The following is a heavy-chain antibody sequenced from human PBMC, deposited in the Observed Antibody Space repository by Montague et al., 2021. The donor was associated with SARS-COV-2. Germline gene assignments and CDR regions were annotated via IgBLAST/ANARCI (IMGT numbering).Heavy chain of an antibody. V-gene: IGHV3-21*01. Sequence: SLRLSCAASGFTFSSYSMIWVRQAPGKGLEWVSSISSSSSYIYYADSVKGRFTISRDNAKNSLYLQMNSLRAEDTAVYYCASYQNYYYYYGMDVWGQGTTVTVSS. CDR1: GFTFSSYS. D-gene: IGHD2-2*01. CDR3: ASYQNYYYYYGMDV. CDR2: ISSSSSYI. J-gene: IGHJ6*02.